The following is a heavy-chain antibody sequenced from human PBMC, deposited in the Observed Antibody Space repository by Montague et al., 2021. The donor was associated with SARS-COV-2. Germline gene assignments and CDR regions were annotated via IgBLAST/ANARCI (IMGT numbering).Heavy chain of an antibody. CDR1: GDSISTSTW. J-gene: IGHJ6*02. D-gene: IGHD6-13*01. CDR3: ATLSRRTAAGTRDYFGLDA. CDR2: IFHSGTI. V-gene: IGHV4-4*02. Sequence: TLSLTCRVSGDSISTSTWWTWVRQTPGKGLEWIGEIFHSGTINYXPSLKSRVSISVDKSNNQFSLRLSSLIAADTAVYYCATLSRRTAAGTRDYFGLDAWGQGTTVVVSS.